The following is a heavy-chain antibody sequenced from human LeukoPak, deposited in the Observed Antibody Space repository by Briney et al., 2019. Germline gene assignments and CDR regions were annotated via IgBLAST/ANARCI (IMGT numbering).Heavy chain of an antibody. CDR1: GFTFSSYG. Sequence: KSGGSLRLSCAASGFTFSSYGMNWVRQAPGKGLEWVSSISSSSSYIYYADSVKGRFTISRDNAKNSLYLQMNSLRAEDTAVYYCARDGGSGTYYNDWFDPWGQGTLVTVSS. D-gene: IGHD3-10*01. J-gene: IGHJ5*02. V-gene: IGHV3-21*01. CDR2: ISSSSSYI. CDR3: ARDGGSGTYYNDWFDP.